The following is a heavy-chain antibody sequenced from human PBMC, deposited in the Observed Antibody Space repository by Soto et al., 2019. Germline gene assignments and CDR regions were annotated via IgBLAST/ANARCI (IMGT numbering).Heavy chain of an antibody. CDR2: IIPIFGTA. CDR3: AMEGVVAATGWFDP. CDR1: GGTFSSYA. D-gene: IGHD2-15*01. Sequence: QVQLVQSGAEVTKPGSSVKVSCKASGGTFSSYAISWVRQAPGQGLEWMGGIIPIFGTANYAQKFQGRVTITADEPTSTAYMALSSLGSEDTAVSYCAMEGVVAATGWFDPWGQGTLVTVSS. J-gene: IGHJ5*02. V-gene: IGHV1-69*12.